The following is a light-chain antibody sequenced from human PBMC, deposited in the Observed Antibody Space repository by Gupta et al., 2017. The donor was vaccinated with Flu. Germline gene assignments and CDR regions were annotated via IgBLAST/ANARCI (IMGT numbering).Light chain of an antibody. CDR2: DAS. J-gene: IGKJ3*01. CDR3: QQRSNWPFT. Sequence: EIVLTQSPATLSLSPGERATLSCRASQSVSSYLAWYQQKPGQAPRLLIYDASNRATGIPARFSGSGSGTDFTPTISSLEPEDFAVYYCQQRSNWPFTFGHGTKVDIK. V-gene: IGKV3-11*01. CDR1: QSVSSY.